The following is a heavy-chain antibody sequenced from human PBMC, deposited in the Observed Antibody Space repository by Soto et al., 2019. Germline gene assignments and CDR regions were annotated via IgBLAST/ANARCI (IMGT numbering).Heavy chain of an antibody. Sequence: GGSLRLSCAASGFTFSSYDMHWVRQATGKGLEWVSATGTAGDTYYPGSVKGRFTISRENAKNSLYLQMNSLRAGDTAVYYCARGGVPAAISIPYYYYYYMDVWGKGTTVTVSS. CDR1: GFTFSSYD. V-gene: IGHV3-13*01. CDR2: TGTAGDT. D-gene: IGHD2-2*01. CDR3: ARGGVPAAISIPYYYYYYMDV. J-gene: IGHJ6*03.